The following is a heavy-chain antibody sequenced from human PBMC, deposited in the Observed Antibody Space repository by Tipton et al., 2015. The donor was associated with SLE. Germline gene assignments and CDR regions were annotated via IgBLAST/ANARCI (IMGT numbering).Heavy chain of an antibody. D-gene: IGHD6-19*01. CDR2: ISSNGGST. J-gene: IGHJ6*03. CDR3: ARAHSSGWSLGYYYYMDV. Sequence: SLRLSCAASGFTFSSYAMHWVRQAPGKGLEYVSAISSNGGSTYYANSVKGRFTISRDNSKNTLYLQMGSLRAGDMAVYYCARAHSSGWSLGYYYYMDVWGKGTTVTVSS. V-gene: IGHV3-64*01. CDR1: GFTFSSYA.